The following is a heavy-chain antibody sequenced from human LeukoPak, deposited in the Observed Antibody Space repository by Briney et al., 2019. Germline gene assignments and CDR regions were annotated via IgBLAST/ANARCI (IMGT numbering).Heavy chain of an antibody. CDR3: ANYCISSSCSPRYGMDV. J-gene: IGHJ6*02. Sequence: GGSLRLSCAASGFSLSSYAMSWGRHAPGRGLEWVLAISGSGANTYYADSVKGRSTISRDNSMNTLYLQMNSLRAEDTAVYYCANYCISSSCSPRYGMDVWGQGTTVTVSS. CDR1: GFSLSSYA. CDR2: ISGSGANT. D-gene: IGHD2-2*01. V-gene: IGHV3-23*01.